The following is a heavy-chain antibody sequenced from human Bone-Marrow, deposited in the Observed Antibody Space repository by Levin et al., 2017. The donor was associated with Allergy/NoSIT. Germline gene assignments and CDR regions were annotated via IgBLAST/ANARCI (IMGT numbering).Heavy chain of an antibody. D-gene: IGHD3-16*01. CDR3: ARPKEGGADWLFDL. CDR2: IYPADSDT. J-gene: IGHJ2*01. Sequence: KLGESLKISCEASGYDFTTYWIAWVRQMPGKGLEWMGIIYPADSDTRYSPSFQGQVVISADKSNSTAYLQWNSLEVSDSGIYYCARPKEGGADWLFDLWGRGTLLTVSS. CDR1: GYDFTTYW. V-gene: IGHV5-51*01.